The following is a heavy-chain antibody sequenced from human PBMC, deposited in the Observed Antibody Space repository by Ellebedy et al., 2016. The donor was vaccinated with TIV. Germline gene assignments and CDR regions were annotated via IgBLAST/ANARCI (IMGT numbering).Heavy chain of an antibody. CDR2: IYYSGSP. J-gene: IGHJ4*02. D-gene: IGHD2-21*01. V-gene: IGHV4-39*01. Sequence: MPGGSLRLSCTVSGGSISNSDYYWNWIRQPPGKGLEWIGSIYYSGSPYYNPSFKSRVTLSADTSKNQFSLNMRAVTAADTAVYYCARIDPWQPIDDWGQGILVTVSS. CDR3: ARIDPWQPIDD. CDR1: GGSISNSDYY.